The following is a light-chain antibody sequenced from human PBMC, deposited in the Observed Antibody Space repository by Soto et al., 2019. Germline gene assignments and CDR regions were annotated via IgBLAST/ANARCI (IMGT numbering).Light chain of an antibody. V-gene: IGLV2-23*02. CDR2: EVN. J-gene: IGLJ3*02. CDR3: CSYTHINSPGGV. Sequence: QSALTQPASVSGSPGQSITISCTGTSNDVGSYNLVSWFQQRPGKAPKLIIYEVNRRPSGLSDRFSGSKSGIAASLTISGLQAEDEADYYCCSYTHINSPGGVFGGGTKLTVL. CDR1: SNDVGSYNL.